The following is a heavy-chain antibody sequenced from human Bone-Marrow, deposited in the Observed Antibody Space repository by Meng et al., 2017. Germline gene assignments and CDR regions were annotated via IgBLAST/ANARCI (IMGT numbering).Heavy chain of an antibody. V-gene: IGHV3-23*01. D-gene: IGHD6-6*01. Sequence: GESLKISCAASGFIFSSHAMSWVRQAPGKGLEWVSAISGSGGSTYYADSVKGRFTISRDNSKNTLYLQMNSLRAEDTAVYYCAKLGSIAAPLFDYWGQGTLVTVSS. J-gene: IGHJ4*02. CDR3: AKLGSIAAPLFDY. CDR1: GFIFSSHA. CDR2: ISGSGGST.